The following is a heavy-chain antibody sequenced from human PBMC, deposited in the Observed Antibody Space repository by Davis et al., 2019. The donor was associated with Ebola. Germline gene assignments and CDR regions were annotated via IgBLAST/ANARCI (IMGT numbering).Heavy chain of an antibody. V-gene: IGHV1-8*01. J-gene: IGHJ2*01. Sequence: AASVKVSCKASGYTFTSYDINWVRQAPGQGLEWMGWMNPNSGNTGYAQKFQGRVTMTSNTSTGTAYMELSRLKSDDTAVYYCARGRFTIFGVASWYFDLWGRGTLVTVSS. CDR2: MNPNSGNT. CDR3: ARGRFTIFGVASWYFDL. CDR1: GYTFTSYD. D-gene: IGHD3-3*01.